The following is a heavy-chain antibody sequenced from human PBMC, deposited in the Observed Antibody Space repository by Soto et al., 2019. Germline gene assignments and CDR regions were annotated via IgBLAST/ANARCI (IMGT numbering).Heavy chain of an antibody. D-gene: IGHD3-3*01. V-gene: IGHV4-34*01. CDR3: ATRITVFGLLIPPFDP. CDR2: INHSGST. Sequence: SETLSLTCAVYGGSFSGYYWSWIRQPPGKGLEWIGEINHSGSTNYNPSLKSRVTISVDTSKNQFSLKLSSVTAADTAIYYCATRITVFGLLIPPFDPWGQGTQVTVSS. CDR1: GGSFSGYY. J-gene: IGHJ5*02.